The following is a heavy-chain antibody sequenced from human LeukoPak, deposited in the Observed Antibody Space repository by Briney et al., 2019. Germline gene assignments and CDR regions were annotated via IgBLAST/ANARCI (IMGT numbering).Heavy chain of an antibody. V-gene: IGHV4-59*01. Sequence: SETLSLTYTVSGGSISSYYWSWIRQPPGKGLEWIGYIYYSGSTNYNPSLKSRVTISVDTSKNQFSLKLSSVTAADTAVYYCARERLVPSWYFDLWGRGTLVTVSS. J-gene: IGHJ2*01. D-gene: IGHD6-19*01. CDR3: ARERLVPSWYFDL. CDR2: IYYSGST. CDR1: GGSISSYY.